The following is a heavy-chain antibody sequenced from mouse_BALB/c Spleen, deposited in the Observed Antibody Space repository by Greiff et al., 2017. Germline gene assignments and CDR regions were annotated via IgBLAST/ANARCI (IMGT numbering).Heavy chain of an antibody. CDR1: GYTFTSYV. J-gene: IGHJ3*01. CDR3: ARVRDPSWFAY. D-gene: IGHD3-3*01. Sequence: EVQRVESGPELVKPGASVKMSCKASGYTFTSYVMHWVKQKPGQGLEWIGYINPYNDGTKYNEKFKGKATLTSDKSSSTAYMELSSLTSEDSAVYYCARVRDPSWFAYWGQGTLVTVSA. CDR2: INPYNDGT. V-gene: IGHV1-14*01.